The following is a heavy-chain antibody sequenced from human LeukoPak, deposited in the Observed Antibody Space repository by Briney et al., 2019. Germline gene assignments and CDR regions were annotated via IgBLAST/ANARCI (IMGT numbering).Heavy chain of an antibody. J-gene: IGHJ4*02. Sequence: GGSLRLSCAVSGFTFGSYTMNWVRQAPGKGLEWVSHISSTSTTYYADSVKGRFTTSRDNAKNLLYLQMNSLRDEDTAVYYCAAAGGYWGQGTLVTVSS. D-gene: IGHD3-10*01. CDR1: GFTFGSYT. CDR2: ISSTSTT. CDR3: AAAGGY. V-gene: IGHV3-48*02.